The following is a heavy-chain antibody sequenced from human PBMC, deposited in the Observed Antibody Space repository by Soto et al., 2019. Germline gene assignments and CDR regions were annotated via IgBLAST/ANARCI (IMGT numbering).Heavy chain of an antibody. Sequence: QVQLQESGPGLVKPSGTLSLTCAASSGSIFTTNWWSWVRQSPGRGLQWIGDIYHSGSPKYNPSLQSRVRISIDNTNHRFFLNLTSVTAPDTAVYCARNPDVDTAKVGGGYVFDVWGQGTMVTVSS. D-gene: IGHD3-16*01. CDR3: RNPDVDTAKVGGGYVFDV. V-gene: IGHV4-4*02. CDR1: SGSIFTTNW. J-gene: IGHJ3*01. CDR2: IYHSGSP.